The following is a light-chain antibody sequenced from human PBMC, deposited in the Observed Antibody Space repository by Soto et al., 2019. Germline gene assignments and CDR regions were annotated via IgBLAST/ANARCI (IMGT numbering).Light chain of an antibody. V-gene: IGKV3-20*01. CDR2: GAS. J-gene: IGKJ2*01. Sequence: EIVLTQSPVTLSLSPGERATLSCRASQSVSSIYLAWYQQKPGQAPRLLIYGASSRATGIPDRFSGSGSGTDFTLTISRLEPEDFAVYYCQQYGSSTYTFGQGTKVDIK. CDR1: QSVSSIY. CDR3: QQYGSSTYT.